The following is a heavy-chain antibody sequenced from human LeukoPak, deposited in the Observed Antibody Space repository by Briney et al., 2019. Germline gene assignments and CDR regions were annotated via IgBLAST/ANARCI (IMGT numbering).Heavy chain of an antibody. D-gene: IGHD3-22*01. J-gene: IGHJ6*02. Sequence: SQTLSLTCAISGDSVSSNSAAWNWIRQSPSRGLEWLGRTYYRSRWYSDYAESVKSRITINPDTSKNQFSLHLNSVTPEDTAVYYCARTLMIVVDGMDVWGQGTTVTVSS. CDR1: GDSVSSNSAA. CDR3: ARTLMIVVDGMDV. V-gene: IGHV6-1*01. CDR2: TYYRSRWYS.